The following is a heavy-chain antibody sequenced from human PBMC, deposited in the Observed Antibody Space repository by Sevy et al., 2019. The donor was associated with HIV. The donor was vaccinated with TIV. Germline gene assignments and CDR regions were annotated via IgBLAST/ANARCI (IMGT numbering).Heavy chain of an antibody. V-gene: IGHV3-30*02. J-gene: IGHJ6*02. Sequence: GGSLRLSCAASGFRFNNFGMYWVRQAPGKGLEGVAFIRYDGINKYYEDSVKGRSTISRDNSKDRLYLEMKGRRLEDTAIYYCAKGGSGGIDHYGMDVWGQGTTVTVSS. CDR1: GFRFNNFG. D-gene: IGHD6-25*01. CDR2: IRYDGINK. CDR3: AKGGSGGIDHYGMDV.